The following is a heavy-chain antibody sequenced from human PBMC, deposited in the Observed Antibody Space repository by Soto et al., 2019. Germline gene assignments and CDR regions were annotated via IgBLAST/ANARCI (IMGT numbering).Heavy chain of an antibody. CDR1: GGSISSYY. D-gene: IGHD5-12*01. Sequence: SETLSLTCTVSGGSISSYYWSWIRQPPGKGLEWIGYIYYSGSTNYNPSLKSRVTISVDTSKNQFSLKLSSVTAADTAVYYCAGAMVATEGGEFDYWGQGTLVTVSS. CDR3: AGAMVATEGGEFDY. J-gene: IGHJ4*02. CDR2: IYYSGST. V-gene: IGHV4-59*01.